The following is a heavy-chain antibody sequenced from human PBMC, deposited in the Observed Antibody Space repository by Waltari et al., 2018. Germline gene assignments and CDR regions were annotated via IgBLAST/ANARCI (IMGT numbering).Heavy chain of an antibody. CDR3: ARGHCSGGSCYPTYYYYYYMDL. Sequence: QVQLQQWGAGLLKPSETLSLTCAVYGGSFSGYYWSWIRQPPGKGLEWIGEINHSGIGNSNPSLKSQSTISVDTSTNHFSPKLSSVTAADTAVYYGARGHCSGGSCYPTYYYYYYMDLWAKGTTVTVSS. CDR1: GGSFSGYY. D-gene: IGHD2-15*01. J-gene: IGHJ6*03. CDR2: INHSGIG. V-gene: IGHV4-34*01.